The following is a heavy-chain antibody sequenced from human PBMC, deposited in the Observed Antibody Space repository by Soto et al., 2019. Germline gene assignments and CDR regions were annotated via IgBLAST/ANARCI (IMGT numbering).Heavy chain of an antibody. D-gene: IGHD2-21*02. CDR3: ARHPSDFWFDP. Sequence: QLQLQESGPGLVKPSETLSLTCSVSGGSISSSSYFWGWIRQPPGKGLEWIGSISYSGSTYYNPSLKSRVTVSVDTSKKQSSLKLSSVTAADTAVYYCARHPSDFWFDPWGQGTLVTVSS. CDR1: GGSISSSSYF. V-gene: IGHV4-39*01. CDR2: ISYSGST. J-gene: IGHJ5*02.